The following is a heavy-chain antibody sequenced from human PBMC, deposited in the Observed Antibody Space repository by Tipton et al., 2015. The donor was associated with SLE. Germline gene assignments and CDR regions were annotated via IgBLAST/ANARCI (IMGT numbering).Heavy chain of an antibody. V-gene: IGHV4-30-2*01. D-gene: IGHD6-6*01. Sequence: TLSLTCPLSGGFISGSGYYWGWIRQPPGKGLEWIGYIYHSGTTYYNPSLKSRVTISVDRSKNHFSLKLSSVTAADTAVYYCARVGSSHYYYYYYLDVWGKGTTVTVSS. CDR3: ARVGSSHYYYYYYLDV. J-gene: IGHJ6*03. CDR1: GGFISGSGYY. CDR2: IYHSGTT.